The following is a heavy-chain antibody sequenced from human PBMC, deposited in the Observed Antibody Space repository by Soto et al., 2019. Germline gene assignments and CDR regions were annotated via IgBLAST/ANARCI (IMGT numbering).Heavy chain of an antibody. Sequence: ASVKVSCKASGYTFTSYDINWVRQAPGQGLEWMGWINPNSGNTGYAQKVQGRVTMTRNTSISTAYMELSSLGPEDTAVYYCASPSRPAGDPFYYYYMDVWGKGTTVTVS. J-gene: IGHJ6*03. CDR3: ASPSRPAGDPFYYYYMDV. V-gene: IGHV1-8*01. D-gene: IGHD2-21*01. CDR2: INPNSGNT. CDR1: GYTFTSYD.